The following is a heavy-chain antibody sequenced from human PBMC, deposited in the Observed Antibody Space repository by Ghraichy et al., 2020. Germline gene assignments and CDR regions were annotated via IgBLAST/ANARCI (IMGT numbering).Heavy chain of an antibody. J-gene: IGHJ5*02. CDR1: GGSISSSSYY. D-gene: IGHD2-2*01. Sequence: SQTLSLTCTVSGGSISSSSYYWGWIRQPSGKGLEWIGSIYYSGSTYYNPSLKSRVTISVDTSKNQFSLKLSSVTAADTAVYYCASPLLGYCSSTSCQPGRWFDPWGQGTLVTVSS. V-gene: IGHV4-39*01. CDR2: IYYSGST. CDR3: ASPLLGYCSSTSCQPGRWFDP.